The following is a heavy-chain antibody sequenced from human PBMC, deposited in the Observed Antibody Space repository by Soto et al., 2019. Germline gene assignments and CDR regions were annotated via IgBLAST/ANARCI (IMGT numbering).Heavy chain of an antibody. J-gene: IGHJ4*01. CDR2: INNDGKNI. Sequence: PGGSLRLSCAASGFTFSSYWIHWVRQAPGKGLVWVSRINNDGKNINYADSVKGRFTISRDNAKNTVYLQMNGLRVEDTAVYYCSGWRDLGHCVNGACSSWGHGTLVTVSS. V-gene: IGHV3-74*01. D-gene: IGHD2-8*01. CDR1: GFTFSSYW. CDR3: SGWRDLGHCVNGACSS.